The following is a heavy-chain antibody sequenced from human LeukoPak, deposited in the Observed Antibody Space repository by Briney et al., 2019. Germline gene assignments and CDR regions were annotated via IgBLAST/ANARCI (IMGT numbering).Heavy chain of an antibody. CDR1: GYTFTSYY. Sequence: ASVKVSCKASGYTFTSYYMHWVRQAPGQGLEWMGIINPSGGSTSYAQKFQGRVTMTRDTSTSTVYMELSSLRSEDTAVYYCARSAKWTDCGGDCYSGGPLDYWGQGTLVTVSS. J-gene: IGHJ4*02. D-gene: IGHD2-21*02. CDR3: ARSAKWTDCGGDCYSGGPLDY. CDR2: INPSGGST. V-gene: IGHV1-46*01.